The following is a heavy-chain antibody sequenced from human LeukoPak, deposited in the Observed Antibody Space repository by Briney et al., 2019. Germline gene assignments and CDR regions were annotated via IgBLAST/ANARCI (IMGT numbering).Heavy chain of an antibody. CDR2: ISAYNGNT. CDR3: ARGIVPAAMGPNDDAFDI. J-gene: IGHJ3*02. V-gene: IGHV1-18*01. CDR1: GYTFTSYG. D-gene: IGHD2-2*01. Sequence: GASVMVSCKASGYTFTSYGISWVRQAPGQGLEWMGWISAYNGNTNYAQKLQGRVTMTTDTSTSTAYMELRSLRSDDTAVYYCARGIVPAAMGPNDDAFDIWGQGTMVTVSS.